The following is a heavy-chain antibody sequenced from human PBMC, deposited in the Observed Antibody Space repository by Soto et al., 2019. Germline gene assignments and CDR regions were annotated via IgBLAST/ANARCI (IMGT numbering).Heavy chain of an antibody. CDR3: GRDRSKSPDYFDC. D-gene: IGHD2-15*01. V-gene: IGHV4-30-4*01. CDR2: IYYSGRT. CDR1: GDSITSDDYY. J-gene: IGHJ4*02. Sequence: SETLSLTCTVSGDSITSDDYYWTWIRQPPGKGLEWIGHIYYSGRTSYNPSLESRLSISIDTSKNQFSLRLTSVSAEDTAVYYCGRDRSKSPDYFDCWGQGTLVTVSS.